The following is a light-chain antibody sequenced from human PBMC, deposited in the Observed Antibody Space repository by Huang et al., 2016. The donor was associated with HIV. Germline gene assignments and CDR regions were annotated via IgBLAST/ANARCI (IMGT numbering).Light chain of an antibody. Sequence: EIVMTQSPGTLSLSPGERATLSCRPSQSVSSNLAWYQHKPGQAPRLLIYGASTRATGVPARFSGSGSETEFTLTISSLQSDDFVVYYCQQYKDWPRTFGQGTKVEIK. CDR3: QQYKDWPRT. CDR2: GAS. CDR1: QSVSSN. J-gene: IGKJ1*01. V-gene: IGKV3-15*01.